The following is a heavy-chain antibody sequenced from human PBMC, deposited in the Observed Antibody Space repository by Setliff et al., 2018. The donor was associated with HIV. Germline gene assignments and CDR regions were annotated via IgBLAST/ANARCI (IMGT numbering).Heavy chain of an antibody. CDR3: ARGAYCGGASCSLTRFDP. D-gene: IGHD2-15*01. CDR1: GGSFSGFY. J-gene: IGHJ5*02. CDR2: IKHGGSA. V-gene: IGHV4-34*01. Sequence: SETLSLTCAVYGGSFSGFYWTWIRQPPGKGLEWIGEIKHGGSANYSPSLKSRVTISVDGSTNQFSLKLGSVTAADAAVYYCARGAYCGGASCSLTRFDPWGQGTLVTVSS.